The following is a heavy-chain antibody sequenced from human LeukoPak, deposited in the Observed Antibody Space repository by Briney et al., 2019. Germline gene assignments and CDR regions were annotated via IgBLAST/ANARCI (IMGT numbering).Heavy chain of an antibody. CDR1: GFTFSSYW. Sequence: GGSLRLSCAASGFTFSSYWMHWVRQAPEKGLVWVSRVDIDGSNTIYADSVKGRFTISRDNTKNTLYLQMNNLRAEDTAVYYCARDQSMARPTTADYWGQGTLVTVSS. V-gene: IGHV3-74*01. CDR2: VDIDGSNT. CDR3: ARDQSMARPTTADY. J-gene: IGHJ4*02. D-gene: IGHD1-26*01.